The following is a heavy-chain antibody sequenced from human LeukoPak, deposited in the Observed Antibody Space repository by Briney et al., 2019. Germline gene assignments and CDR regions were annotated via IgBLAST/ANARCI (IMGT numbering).Heavy chain of an antibody. CDR2: IYHSGST. V-gene: IGHV4-39*01. Sequence: PSETLSLTCSVSGVSISSSDYYWGWIRQPPGKGPEWIGTIYHSGSTYCYPSLESRVTISVDTSKNQFSLKLSSVTAADTAVYYCASAWHLGIVVVMLDYWGQGTLVTVSS. CDR3: ASAWHLGIVVVMLDY. D-gene: IGHD3-22*01. CDR1: GVSISSSDYY. J-gene: IGHJ4*02.